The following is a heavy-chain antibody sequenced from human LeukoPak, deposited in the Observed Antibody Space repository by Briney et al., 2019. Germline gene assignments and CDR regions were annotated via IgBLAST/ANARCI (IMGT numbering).Heavy chain of an antibody. CDR1: GASIRSGNFH. Sequence: KPSETLSLTCAVSGASIRSGNFHWGWIRQPPGKGLEWIGSLSSGGETFYSASLRSRVTISAHTSVNQFFLNLMSVTAADTAVYYCARVSSRRFDYWGQGNLVTVSS. V-gene: IGHV4-39*01. CDR2: LSSGGET. J-gene: IGHJ4*02. CDR3: ARVSSRRFDY.